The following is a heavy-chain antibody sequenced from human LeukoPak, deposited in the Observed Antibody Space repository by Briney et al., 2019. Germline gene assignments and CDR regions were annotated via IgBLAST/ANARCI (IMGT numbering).Heavy chain of an antibody. CDR3: ARDATGLIYDAFDI. D-gene: IGHD1-14*01. CDR2: IRFYGSTI. Sequence: GGSLRLSCAASGFTFSSYEMNWVRQARGKGLEGVSYIRFYGSTIYYADSVKGRFTISRDNAKISLYLQMSSLGAEDTAVYYCARDATGLIYDAFDIWGQGTMVTVSS. J-gene: IGHJ3*02. V-gene: IGHV3-48*03. CDR1: GFTFSSYE.